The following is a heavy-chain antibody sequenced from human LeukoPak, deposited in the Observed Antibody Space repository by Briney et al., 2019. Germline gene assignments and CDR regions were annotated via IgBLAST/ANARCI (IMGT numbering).Heavy chain of an antibody. CDR2: IYYSGST. CDR3: ARGPDSSGYHFDY. V-gene: IGHV4-59*01. CDR1: GGSISSYY. J-gene: IGHJ4*02. D-gene: IGHD3-22*01. Sequence: SETLSLTCTVSGGSISSYYWSWIRQPPGKGLEWVGYIYYSGSTNYNPSLKSRVTISVDTSKNQFSLRLTSVTAADTAVYYCARGPDSSGYHFDYWGQGTLVTVSS.